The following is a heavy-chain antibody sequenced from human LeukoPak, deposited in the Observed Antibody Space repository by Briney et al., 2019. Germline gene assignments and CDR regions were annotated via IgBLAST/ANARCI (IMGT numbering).Heavy chain of an antibody. CDR2: IYSGDRT. D-gene: IGHD3-16*02. V-gene: IGHV3-53*01. CDR3: ARDENGYVWGSFRA. CDR1: GFSVSSNY. J-gene: IGHJ5*02. Sequence: PGGSLRLSCAASGFSVSSNYMSWVRQAPGKGLEWVSVIYSGDRTYYADSVKGRFTISRDSSKNTLYLQMNNLRVEDTAVYNCARDENGYVWGSFRAWGQGTLVTVSS.